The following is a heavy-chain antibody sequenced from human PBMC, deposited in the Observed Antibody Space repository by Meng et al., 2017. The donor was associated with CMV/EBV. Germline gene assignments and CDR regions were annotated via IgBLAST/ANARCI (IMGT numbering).Heavy chain of an antibody. Sequence: GGGRVDARGAPASSWSASVFTFISYSMTWVRQAPGKGLEWVSSISSSSSYIYYADSVQGRFTISRDNAKNSLYLQMNSLRAEDTAVYYCARESTGDWFDPWGQGTLVTVSS. CDR1: VFTFISYS. CDR3: ARESTGDWFDP. CDR2: ISSSSSYI. D-gene: IGHD7-27*01. V-gene: IGHV3-21*01. J-gene: IGHJ5*02.